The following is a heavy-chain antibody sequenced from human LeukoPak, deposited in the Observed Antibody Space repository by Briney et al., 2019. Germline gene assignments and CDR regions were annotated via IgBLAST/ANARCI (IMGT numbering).Heavy chain of an antibody. CDR1: GYTFTSYA. CDR3: ARDFVAVAESWFDP. J-gene: IGHJ5*02. CDR2: INTNTGNP. D-gene: IGHD6-19*01. V-gene: IGHV7-4-1*02. Sequence: ASVKVSCKASGYTFTSYAMNWVRQAPGQGLEWMGWINTNTGNPTYAQGFTGRFVFSLDTSVSTAYLQISSLKAEDTAVYYCARDFVAVAESWFDPWGQGTLATVSS.